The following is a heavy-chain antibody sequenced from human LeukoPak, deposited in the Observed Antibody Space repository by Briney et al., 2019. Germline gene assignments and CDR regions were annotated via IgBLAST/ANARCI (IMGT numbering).Heavy chain of an antibody. V-gene: IGHV3-23*01. J-gene: IGHJ4*02. CDR2: ISGNGAHP. CDR1: GFTFSNAW. D-gene: IGHD3-22*01. Sequence: PGGSLRLSCAASGFTFSNAWMSWVRQAPGKGLEWVSSISGNGAHPYYADSVRGRFSISRDFSRNAVFLQMSSLRVEDTATYYCAKAVDGRGYYFERGADFWGQGTMVTVSS. CDR3: AKAVDGRGYYFERGADF.